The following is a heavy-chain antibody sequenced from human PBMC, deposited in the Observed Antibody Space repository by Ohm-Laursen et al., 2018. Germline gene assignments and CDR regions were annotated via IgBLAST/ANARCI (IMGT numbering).Heavy chain of an antibody. V-gene: IGHV4-59*08. J-gene: IGHJ5*02. CDR1: GGAISNYY. D-gene: IGHD2-2*01. CDR2: INYSGNT. Sequence: TLSLTCTVSGGAISNYYWSWIRQPPGKGLEWIGHINYSGNTNYNPSLKSRVTISVDASKNQFSLKLSSVTAADTAVYYCARQEGYCSSTSCYEVWFDPWGQGTLVTVSP. CDR3: ARQEGYCSSTSCYEVWFDP.